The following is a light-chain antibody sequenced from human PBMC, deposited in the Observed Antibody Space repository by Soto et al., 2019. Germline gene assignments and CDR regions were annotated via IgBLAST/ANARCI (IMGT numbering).Light chain of an antibody. CDR3: QHYGDSPWT. CDR1: QSVSSSN. J-gene: IGKJ1*01. CDR2: GGY. Sequence: EIVFTHSPVTLSVSPVERATLSCRASQSVSSSNLAWYQQKRGQSPRVIIYGGYTRAAGIPDRFSGSGSGPDFTLTISRLEPEDFAVYFCQHYGDSPWTFGQGTKVDI. V-gene: IGKV3-20*01.